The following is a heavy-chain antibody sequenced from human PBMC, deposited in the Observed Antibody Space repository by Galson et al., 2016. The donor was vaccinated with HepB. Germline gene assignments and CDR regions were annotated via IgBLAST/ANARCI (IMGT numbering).Heavy chain of an antibody. J-gene: IGHJ6*04. CDR3: ARPPGASGPYALDV. D-gene: IGHD3-10*01. CDR1: GFLFDSYW. Sequence: SLRLSCAASGFLFDSYWIHWVRQAPGKGRVWVSRINSYGTTKSYADSVKGRFTISRDNSKKMESLQMDSMRAEDTGVYYCARPPGASGPYALDVWGKGTTVKVSS. CDR2: INSYGTTK. V-gene: IGHV3-74*01.